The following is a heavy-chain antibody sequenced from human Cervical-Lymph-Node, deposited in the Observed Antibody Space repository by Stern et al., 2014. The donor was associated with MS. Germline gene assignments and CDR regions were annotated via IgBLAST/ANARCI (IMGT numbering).Heavy chain of an antibody. J-gene: IGHJ6*02. Sequence: VQLLESGAEVKKPGASVKISCRTSGYTFTAYYIHWVRQAPGQGLEWMGRINAASGVTAYAQNFQDRVTMTRDTSINTVYMEMTRLTSDDTAVYFCARRGMDVWGQGTTVTVSS. CDR2: INAASGVT. V-gene: IGHV1-2*06. CDR1: GYTFTAYY. CDR3: ARRGMDV.